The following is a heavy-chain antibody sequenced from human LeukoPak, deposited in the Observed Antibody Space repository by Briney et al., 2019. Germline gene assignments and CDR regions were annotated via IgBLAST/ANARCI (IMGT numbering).Heavy chain of an antibody. CDR3: ARLLFSGSVAFDI. V-gene: IGHV3-7*01. J-gene: IGHJ3*02. D-gene: IGHD3-22*01. CDR1: GFTFSSYW. CDR2: IKQDGSEK. Sequence: GGSLGLSCAASGFTFSSYWMSWVRQAPGKGLEWVANIKQDGSEKYYVDSVKGRFTISRDNAKNSLYLQMNSLRAEDTAVYYCARLLFSGSVAFDIWGQGTMVTVSS.